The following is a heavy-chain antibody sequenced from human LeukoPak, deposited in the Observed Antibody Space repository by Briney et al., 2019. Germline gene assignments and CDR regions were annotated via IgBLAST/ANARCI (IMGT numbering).Heavy chain of an antibody. J-gene: IGHJ4*02. CDR3: ARGNYYDSSGYYSFDY. CDR2: ISWSGGST. Sequence: GGSLRLSCAASGFTFDDYGMSWVRQAPGKGLEWVSGISWSGGSTGYADSVKGRFTISRDNAKNSLYLQMNSLRAEDTALYYCARGNYYDSSGYYSFDYWGQGTLVTVSS. CDR1: GFTFDDYG. V-gene: IGHV3-20*04. D-gene: IGHD3-22*01.